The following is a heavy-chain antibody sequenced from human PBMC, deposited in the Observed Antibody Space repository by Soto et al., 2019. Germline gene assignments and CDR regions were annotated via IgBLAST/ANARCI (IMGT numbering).Heavy chain of an antibody. J-gene: IGHJ4*02. D-gene: IGHD3-16*01. CDR1: GFTFRSYV. Sequence: QVQLVESGGGVVQPGTSLRLSCVGSGFTFRSYVIHWVRQAPGKGLEWVALTSYDGSNNFYGDSVKGRFTISIHNSRNTVELAIDSLTFEDTALYYCARWGTTGGLDVWGQGTLVSVSS. V-gene: IGHV3-33*05. CDR2: TSYDGSNN. CDR3: ARWGTTGGLDV.